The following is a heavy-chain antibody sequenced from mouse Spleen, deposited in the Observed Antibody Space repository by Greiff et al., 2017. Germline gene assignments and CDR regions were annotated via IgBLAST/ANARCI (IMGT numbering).Heavy chain of an antibody. V-gene: IGHV14-4*01. D-gene: IGHD1-1*01. Sequence: VQLKQSGAELVRPGASVKLSCTASGFNIKDDYMHWVKQRPEQGLEWIGWIDPENGDTEYASKFQGKATITADTSSNTAYLQLSSLTSEDTAVYYCTTYGSSSYAMDYWGQGTSVTVSS. J-gene: IGHJ4*01. CDR3: TTYGSSSYAMDY. CDR2: IDPENGDT. CDR1: GFNIKDDY.